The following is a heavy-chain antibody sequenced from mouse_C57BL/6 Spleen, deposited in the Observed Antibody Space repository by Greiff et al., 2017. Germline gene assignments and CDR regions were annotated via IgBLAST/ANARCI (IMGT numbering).Heavy chain of an antibody. CDR2: ISAGGSYT. Sequence: EVQGVESGGGLVKPGGSLKLSCAASGFTFSSYAMSWVRQTPEKRLEWVATISAGGSYTYYPNNVKGRFTISRDNAKNNLYLQMSHLKSEDTAMYYCARYYSNYEGDMDYWGQGTSVTVSS. J-gene: IGHJ4*01. CDR3: ARYYSNYEGDMDY. D-gene: IGHD2-5*01. CDR1: GFTFSSYA. V-gene: IGHV5-4*01.